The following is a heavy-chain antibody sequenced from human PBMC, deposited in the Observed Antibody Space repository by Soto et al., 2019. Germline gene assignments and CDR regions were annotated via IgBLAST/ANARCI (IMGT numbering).Heavy chain of an antibody. CDR3: AKVTPHSSSYYFDY. V-gene: IGHV4-61*01. J-gene: IGHJ4*02. CDR2: IYYSGRT. D-gene: IGHD6-13*01. Sequence: SETLSLTSTVSGGSVSDGNYYWSWIRQPPGKGLEWIGYIYYSGRTNYNPSLKSRVTISIDTSKNEFSLKLTSVTAADTAMYYCAKVTPHSSSYYFDYWGQGTLVTVSS. CDR1: GGSVSDGNYY.